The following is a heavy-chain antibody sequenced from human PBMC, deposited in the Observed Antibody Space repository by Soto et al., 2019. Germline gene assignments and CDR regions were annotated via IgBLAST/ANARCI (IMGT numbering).Heavy chain of an antibody. CDR2: SRNKANSYTP. CDR3: ARSSATGIEVFDI. V-gene: IGHV3-72*01. D-gene: IGHD3-10*01. CDR1: EFTSSDHT. Sequence: EVQLVESGGALSLPGGSLRLSCAASEFTSSDHTITWSRQPPGKGLGWVARSRNKANSYTPEYAASVKGRFAISRDDSKKSVYLQVNSLKTEDTAVYYCARSSATGIEVFDIWGQGTMVTVSS. J-gene: IGHJ3*02.